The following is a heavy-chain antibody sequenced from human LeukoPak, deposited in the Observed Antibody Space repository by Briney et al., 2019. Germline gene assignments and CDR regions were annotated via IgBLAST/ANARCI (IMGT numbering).Heavy chain of an antibody. D-gene: IGHD3-22*01. Sequence: GGSLRLSCAASGFTVSSNYMSWVRQAPGKGLQWVSVIYSGGSTYYAGSVKGRFTISRDNSKNTLYLQMNSLRAEDTAVYYCARGLYDSSGYYQGYFDYWGQGTLVTVSS. CDR2: IYSGGST. CDR1: GFTVSSNY. V-gene: IGHV3-53*01. J-gene: IGHJ4*02. CDR3: ARGLYDSSGYYQGYFDY.